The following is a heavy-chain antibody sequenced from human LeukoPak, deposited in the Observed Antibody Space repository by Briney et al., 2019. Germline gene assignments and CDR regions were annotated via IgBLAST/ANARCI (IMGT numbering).Heavy chain of an antibody. D-gene: IGHD3-10*01. CDR2: IGTAVDT. CDR1: GVTFSSYD. Sequence: GGALRLSCAASGVTFSSYDMHCVRQATGKGLECVSDIGTAVDTYYPGSAQGRFTISRENAKNSLYLQMNSLRAGDTAVYYCARDPGECYFDYWGQGTLVTVSS. J-gene: IGHJ4*02. CDR3: ARDPGECYFDY. V-gene: IGHV3-13*01.